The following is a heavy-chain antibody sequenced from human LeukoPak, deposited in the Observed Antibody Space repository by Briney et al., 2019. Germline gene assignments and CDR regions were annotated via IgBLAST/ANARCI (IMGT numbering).Heavy chain of an antibody. CDR1: GFTFSSYA. V-gene: IGHV3-23*01. Sequence: PGGSLRLSCAASGFTFSSYAMSWVRRAPGKGLEWVSAVSGSGGSTYYADSVKGRFTISRDNSKNTLYLQMNSLRAEDTAVYYCAKDHPRRLFRDTAFDNWGQGTLVTVSS. CDR3: AKDHPRRLFRDTAFDN. CDR2: VSGSGGST. D-gene: IGHD3-22*01. J-gene: IGHJ4*02.